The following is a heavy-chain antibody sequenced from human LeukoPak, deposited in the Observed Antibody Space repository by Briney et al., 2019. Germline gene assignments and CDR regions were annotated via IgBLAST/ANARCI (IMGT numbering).Heavy chain of an antibody. CDR2: IYTSGST. Sequence: SETLSVTCTVSGVSFSSYYWSWIRQPAGKGLEWIGHIYTSGSTNYNPSLKSRVTMSVDTSKNQFSLKLSSVTAADTAVYYCARHLKYGSGSHKSYYFDYWGQGTLVTVSS. D-gene: IGHD3-10*01. V-gene: IGHV4-4*07. CDR3: ARHLKYGSGSHKSYYFDY. J-gene: IGHJ4*02. CDR1: GVSFSSYY.